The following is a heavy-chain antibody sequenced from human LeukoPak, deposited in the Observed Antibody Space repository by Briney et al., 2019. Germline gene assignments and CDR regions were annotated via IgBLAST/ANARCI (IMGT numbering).Heavy chain of an antibody. D-gene: IGHD3-10*01. Sequence: GSLRLSCAASGFTFSSYSMNWVRQAPGKGLEWVSSISSSSSYIYYADSVKDRFSISRDNAKNSLYLQMNSLRAEDTAVYYCARDLEHYYGSGSYFYWGQGTLVTVSS. J-gene: IGHJ4*02. CDR3: ARDLEHYYGSGSYFY. V-gene: IGHV3-21*01. CDR2: ISSSSSYI. CDR1: GFTFSSYS.